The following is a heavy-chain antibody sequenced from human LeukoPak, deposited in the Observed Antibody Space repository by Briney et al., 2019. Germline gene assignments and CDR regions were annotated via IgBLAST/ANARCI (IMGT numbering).Heavy chain of an antibody. V-gene: IGHV3-30-3*01. D-gene: IGHD6-6*01. J-gene: IGHJ4*02. CDR3: DPHDSSSPF. CDR2: ISSDGSNK. CDR1: GLTFSSYA. Sequence: GGSLRLSCAASGLTFSSYAMHWVRQAPGKGLEWVAFISSDGSNKYYADSVKDRFTISRDNSKNTLYLQMNSLRDEDTAVYYCDPHDSSSPFWGQGTLVTVST.